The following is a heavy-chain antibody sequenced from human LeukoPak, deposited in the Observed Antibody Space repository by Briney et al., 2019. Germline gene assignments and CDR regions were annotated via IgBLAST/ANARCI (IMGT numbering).Heavy chain of an antibody. J-gene: IGHJ4*02. Sequence: PGGSLRLSCAASGFTFSSYAMSWARQAPGKGLEWVSGISSSGSGGSTYYADSVKGRFTISRDNSKNTLYLQMNSLRAEDTAVYYCAKAVYYGGNLRYFDYWGQGTLVTVSS. V-gene: IGHV3-23*01. CDR1: GFTFSSYA. CDR3: AKAVYYGGNLRYFDY. CDR2: ISSSGSGGST. D-gene: IGHD4-23*01.